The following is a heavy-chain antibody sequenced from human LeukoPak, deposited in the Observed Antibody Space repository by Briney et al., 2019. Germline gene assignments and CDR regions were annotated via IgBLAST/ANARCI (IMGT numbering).Heavy chain of an antibody. CDR1: GGSISSSSYY. Sequence: PSETLSLTCTVSGGSISSSSYYWGWIRQPPGKGLEWIGSIYYSGSTYYNPSLKSRVTISVDTSKNQFSLKLSSVTAADTAVYYCAGPRAYDILTAQPHDAFDIWGQGTMVTVSS. CDR3: AGPRAYDILTAQPHDAFDI. V-gene: IGHV4-39*07. J-gene: IGHJ3*02. D-gene: IGHD3-9*01. CDR2: IYYSGST.